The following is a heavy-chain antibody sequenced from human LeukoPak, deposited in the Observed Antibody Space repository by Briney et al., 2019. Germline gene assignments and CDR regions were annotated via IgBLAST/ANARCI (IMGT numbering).Heavy chain of an antibody. J-gene: IGHJ4*02. CDR1: GFTVSSKH. D-gene: IGHD3-3*01. CDR3: AREDFWSGGLDY. CDR2: VYSGGTT. V-gene: IGHV3-53*01. Sequence: PGGSLRLSCAASGFTVSSKHMTWVRQAPGKGLEWVSVVYSGGTTYYADSVKGRFTISKDNSNNTLYLQMNSLRAEDTAVYYCAREDFWSGGLDYWGQGTLVTVSS.